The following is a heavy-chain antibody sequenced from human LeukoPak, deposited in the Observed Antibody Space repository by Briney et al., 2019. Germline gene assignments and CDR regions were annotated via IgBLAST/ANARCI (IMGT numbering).Heavy chain of an antibody. J-gene: IGHJ5*02. D-gene: IGHD2-15*01. CDR1: GGSISSSNW. CDR2: IYHSGST. V-gene: IGHV4-4*02. CDR3: ARGPSLVVVAATNWFDP. Sequence: SGTLSLTCAVSGGSISSSNWWSWVRQPPGKGLEWIGEIYHSGSTNYNPSLKSRVTISVDKSKNQFSLKLSSVTAADTAVYYCARGPSLVVVAATNWFDPWGQGTLVTVSS.